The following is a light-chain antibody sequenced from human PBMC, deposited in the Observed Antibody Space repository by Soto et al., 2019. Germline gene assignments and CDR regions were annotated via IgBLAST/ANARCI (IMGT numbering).Light chain of an antibody. CDR1: QSVLYSSNNKNY. CDR3: QQYYSTPWT. V-gene: IGKV4-1*01. Sequence: DIVMTQSPDSLAVPLGERATVNCKSSQSVLYSSNNKNYLAWYQQKPGQPPKLLIHWASTRASGVPDRFSGSGSGTDFTLTISSLRAEDVAVYYCQQYYSTPWTFGQGTKVDIK. CDR2: WAS. J-gene: IGKJ1*01.